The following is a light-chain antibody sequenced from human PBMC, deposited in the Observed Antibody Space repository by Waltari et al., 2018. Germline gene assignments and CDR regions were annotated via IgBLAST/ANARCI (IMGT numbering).Light chain of an antibody. CDR1: TRDIGGYKY. J-gene: IGLJ2*01. V-gene: IGLV2-14*01. CDR3: STHGGTAALEI. Sequence: QSDLTQPASVSGSPGQSITISCTGTTRDIGGYKYVSWYQHHPGKAPKLIIYEVTTRPSGGPVRFSASNSGNTASLTITGLQVEDEAAYYCSTHGGTAALEIFGGGTKLTVL. CDR2: EVT.